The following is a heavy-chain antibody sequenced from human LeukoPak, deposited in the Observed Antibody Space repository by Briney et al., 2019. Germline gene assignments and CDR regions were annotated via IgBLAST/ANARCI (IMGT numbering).Heavy chain of an antibody. CDR3: ARDYYGSGSYQDY. CDR1: GFTFSSYW. CDR2: IKQDGSEK. Sequence: AGGSLRLSCAASGFTFSSYWMSWVRQAPGKGLEWVANIKQDGSEKYYVDSVKGRFTISRDNAKNSLYLQVNSLRAEDTAVYYCARDYYGSGSYQDYWGQGTLVTVSS. V-gene: IGHV3-7*03. J-gene: IGHJ4*02. D-gene: IGHD3-10*01.